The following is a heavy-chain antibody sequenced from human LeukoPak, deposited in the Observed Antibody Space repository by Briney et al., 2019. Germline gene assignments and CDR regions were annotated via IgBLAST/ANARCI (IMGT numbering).Heavy chain of an antibody. Sequence: SETLSLTCAVYGGSFSGYYWSWIRQPPGEGLEWIGEINHSGSTNYNPSLKSRVTISVDTSKNQFSLKLSSVTAADTAVYYCARVKWLRRLDAFDIWGQGTMVTVSS. V-gene: IGHV4-34*01. CDR2: INHSGST. J-gene: IGHJ3*02. D-gene: IGHD5-12*01. CDR3: ARVKWLRRLDAFDI. CDR1: GGSFSGYY.